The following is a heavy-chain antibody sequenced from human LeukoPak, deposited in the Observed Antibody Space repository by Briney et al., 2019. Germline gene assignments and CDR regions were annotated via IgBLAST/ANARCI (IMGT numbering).Heavy chain of an antibody. J-gene: IGHJ5*02. Sequence: SETLSLTCTVSGGSISSSSYYWGWIRQPPGKGLEWIGSIYYSGSTYYNPSLESRVTISVDTSKNQFSLKLSSVTAADTAVYYCARGHSSSWYAGWFDPWGQGTLVTVPS. CDR3: ARGHSSSWYAGWFDP. D-gene: IGHD6-13*01. CDR1: GGSISSSSYY. CDR2: IYYSGST. V-gene: IGHV4-39*07.